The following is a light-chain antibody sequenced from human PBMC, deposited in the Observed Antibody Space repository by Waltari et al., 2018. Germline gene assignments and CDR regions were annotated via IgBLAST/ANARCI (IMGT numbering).Light chain of an antibody. J-gene: IGLJ2*01. CDR1: SNDVGAYHY. V-gene: IGLV2-14*03. CDR2: NVN. Sequence: QSALTQPASVSGSPGQSITVSCTGTSNDVGAYHYVSWYQQHPGKAPRLIIYNVNSRPSGVSHRFSGSKSDNTASLTISGLQAEDEADYYCASYTKTSTLVFGGGTRLTVL. CDR3: ASYTKTSTLV.